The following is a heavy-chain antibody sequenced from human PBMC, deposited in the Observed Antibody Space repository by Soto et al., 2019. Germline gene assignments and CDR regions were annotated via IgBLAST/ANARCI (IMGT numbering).Heavy chain of an antibody. CDR2: ISYDGSNK. J-gene: IGHJ6*02. V-gene: IGHV3-30-3*01. CDR3: ARGGTMFSYYYGMDV. CDR1: GFTFSSYA. D-gene: IGHD3-10*02. Sequence: GGSLRLSCAASGFTFSSYAMHWVRQAPGKGLEWVAVISYDGSNKYYADSVKGRFTISRDNSKNTLYLQMNSLRAEDTAVYYCARGGTMFSYYYGMDVWGQGTTVTVSS.